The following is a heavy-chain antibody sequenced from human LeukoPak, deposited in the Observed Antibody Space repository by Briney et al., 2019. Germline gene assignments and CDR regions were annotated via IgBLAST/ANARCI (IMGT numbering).Heavy chain of an antibody. D-gene: IGHD1-7*01. V-gene: IGHV3-21*01. CDR2: ISSSSSYI. Sequence: GGSLRLSCAASGFTFSSYSMNWVRQAPGKGLEWVSCISSSSSYIYYADSVKGRFTISRDNAKNSLYLQMNSLRAEDTAVYYCARAHTWKYSSFDFWGQGTLVTVSS. CDR1: GFTFSSYS. J-gene: IGHJ4*02. CDR3: ARAHTWKYSSFDF.